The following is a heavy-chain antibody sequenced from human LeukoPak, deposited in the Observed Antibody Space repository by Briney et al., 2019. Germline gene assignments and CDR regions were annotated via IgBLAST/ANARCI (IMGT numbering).Heavy chain of an antibody. D-gene: IGHD6-13*01. V-gene: IGHV3-13*01. CDR2: IGTAGDT. CDR3: ARSRWLAAAGFDY. Sequence: GGSLRLSCAASGFTFSSYDTHWVRQATGKGLEWVSAIGTAGDTYYPGSVKGRFTISRENAKNSLYLQMNSLRAGDTAVYYCARSRWLAAAGFDYWGQGTLVTVSS. J-gene: IGHJ4*02. CDR1: GFTFSSYD.